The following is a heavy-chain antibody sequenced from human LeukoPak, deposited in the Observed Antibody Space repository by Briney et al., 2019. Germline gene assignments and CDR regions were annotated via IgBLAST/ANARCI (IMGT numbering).Heavy chain of an antibody. CDR2: ISGSGGST. J-gene: IGHJ4*02. D-gene: IGHD2-15*01. CDR1: GFTFSSSA. Sequence: GGSLRLSCAASGFTFSSSAMSWVRQAPGKGLEWVSAISGSGGSTYYADSVKGRFTISRDNSKNTLYLQMNSLRAEDTAVYYCAKGSDIVVVVAATDYWGQGTLVTVSS. V-gene: IGHV3-23*01. CDR3: AKGSDIVVVVAATDY.